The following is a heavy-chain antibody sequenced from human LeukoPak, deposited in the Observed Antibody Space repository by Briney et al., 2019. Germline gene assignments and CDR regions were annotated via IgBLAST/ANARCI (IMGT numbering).Heavy chain of an antibody. Sequence: GASVRVSCKASGYTFTGYYMHWVRQAPRQGLEWMGWINPNSGGTNYAQKFQGRVTMTRDTSISTAYMELSRLRSDDTAVYYCARAVTTPGAWYFDLWGRGTLVTVSS. D-gene: IGHD1-1*01. J-gene: IGHJ2*01. CDR2: INPNSGGT. CDR3: ARAVTTPGAWYFDL. CDR1: GYTFTGYY. V-gene: IGHV1-2*02.